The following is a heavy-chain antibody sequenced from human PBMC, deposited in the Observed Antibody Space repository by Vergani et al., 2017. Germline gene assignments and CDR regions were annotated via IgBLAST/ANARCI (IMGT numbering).Heavy chain of an antibody. CDR2: ISSSSSYI. Sequence: EVQLVESGGGLVKPGGSLRLSCAASGFTFSSYSMNWVRQAPGKGLEWVSSISSSSSYIYYADSVKGRFTISRDNAKNSLYLQMNSLRAEDTAVYYCARGLPGYSYGYHDYWGQGTLVTVSS. CDR1: GFTFSSYS. CDR3: ARGLPGYSYGYHDY. J-gene: IGHJ4*02. V-gene: IGHV3-21*01. D-gene: IGHD5-18*01.